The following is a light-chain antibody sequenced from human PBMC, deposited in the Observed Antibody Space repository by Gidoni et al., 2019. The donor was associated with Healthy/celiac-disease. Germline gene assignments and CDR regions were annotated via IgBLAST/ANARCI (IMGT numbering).Light chain of an antibody. J-gene: IGLJ3*02. CDR1: SANIESNT. CDR2: SNN. CDR3: AAWDDSLNGPNWV. Sequence: QSVLTQPPSASGTPGPRVTISCSGSSANIESNTVNWYQTLPGTAPKLLIYSNNQRPSGVPDRFSGSKSGTSASLAISGLQSEDEADYYCAAWDDSLNGPNWVFGGGTKLTVL. V-gene: IGLV1-44*01.